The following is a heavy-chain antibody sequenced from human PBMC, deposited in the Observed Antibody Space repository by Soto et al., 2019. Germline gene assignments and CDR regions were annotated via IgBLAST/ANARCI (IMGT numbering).Heavy chain of an antibody. CDR3: ARPSYYYDSSGYFLDAFDI. V-gene: IGHV5-51*01. D-gene: IGHD3-22*01. CDR2: IYPGDSDT. J-gene: IGHJ3*02. Sequence: GESLKISCKGSGYSFTSYWIGWVRQMPGKGLEWMGIIYPGDSDTRYSPSFQGQVTISADKSISTAYLQWSSLKASDTAMYYCARPSYYYDSSGYFLDAFDIWGQGTMVTVSS. CDR1: GYSFTSYW.